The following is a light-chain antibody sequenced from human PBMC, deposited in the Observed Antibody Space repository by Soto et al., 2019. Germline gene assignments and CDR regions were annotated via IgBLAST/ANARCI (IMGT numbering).Light chain of an antibody. Sequence: SALTQRRSVSGSPGQSITISCTGTSSDVGNYNYVSWYQQHPGKAPKLIIYDVSRRPSGVHDRFSGSKSGNTASLTISGLRADDEADYYCCSYAGSFTYVFGTGTRSPS. CDR2: DVS. CDR1: SSDVGNYNY. J-gene: IGLJ1*01. V-gene: IGLV2-11*01. CDR3: CSYAGSFTYV.